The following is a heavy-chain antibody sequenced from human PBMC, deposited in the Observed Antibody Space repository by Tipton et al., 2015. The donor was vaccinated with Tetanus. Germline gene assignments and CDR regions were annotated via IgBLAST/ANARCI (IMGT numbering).Heavy chain of an antibody. J-gene: IGHJ5*02. Sequence: TLSLTCTVSGGSVSSGSYYWSWIRQPAGKGLEWIGRIDASGSTDYNPSLKSRVTMSVDTSENQFSLKLSSVIAADTAIYYCARVRSAAYTTNWYSGDNWFDPWGQGTLVTVSS. CDR2: IDASGST. D-gene: IGHD6-13*01. V-gene: IGHV4-61*02. CDR1: GGSVSSGSYY. CDR3: ARVRSAAYTTNWYSGDNWFDP.